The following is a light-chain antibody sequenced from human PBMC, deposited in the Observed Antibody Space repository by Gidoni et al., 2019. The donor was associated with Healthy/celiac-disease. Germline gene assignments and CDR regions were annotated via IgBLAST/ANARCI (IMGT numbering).Light chain of an antibody. Sequence: ELVMTQSPATLSVSPGERATLPCRASQSVRSNLAWYQQKPGQAPRLLIYGSSTRATGIPARFRGRGSGTEFTLTISSLQSEDFAVYYCQQYNNWPWTFGQGTKVEIK. CDR3: QQYNNWPWT. V-gene: IGKV3-15*01. J-gene: IGKJ1*01. CDR1: QSVRSN. CDR2: GSS.